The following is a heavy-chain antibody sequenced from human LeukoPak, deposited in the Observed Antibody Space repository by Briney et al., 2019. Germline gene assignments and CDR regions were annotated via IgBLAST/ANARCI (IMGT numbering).Heavy chain of an antibody. CDR2: IRYDGSNK. CDR1: GFTFSSYG. V-gene: IGHV3-30*02. J-gene: IGHJ6*02. Sequence: GGSLRLSCAASGFTFSSYGMHWVRQAPGKGLEWVAFIRYDGSNKYYADSVKGRFTISRDNSKNTLYLQMNSLRAEDTAVYYCAKRGELLWFGELSYYYGMDVWGQGTTATVSS. D-gene: IGHD3-10*01. CDR3: AKRGELLWFGELSYYYGMDV.